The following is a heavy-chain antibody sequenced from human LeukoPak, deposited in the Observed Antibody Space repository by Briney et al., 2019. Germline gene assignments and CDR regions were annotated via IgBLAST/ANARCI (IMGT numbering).Heavy chain of an antibody. D-gene: IGHD4-23*01. Sequence: GGSLRLSCIASGFVFSRDNMNWVRQAPGKGLEWVAHISETIYYADSVQGRFTISRDNAKNSLYLQMNSLRAEDTAVYYCARQAVVTRAVDYWGQGTLVTVSS. J-gene: IGHJ4*02. CDR3: ARQAVVTRAVDY. V-gene: IGHV3-48*04. CDR2: ISETI. CDR1: GFVFSRDN.